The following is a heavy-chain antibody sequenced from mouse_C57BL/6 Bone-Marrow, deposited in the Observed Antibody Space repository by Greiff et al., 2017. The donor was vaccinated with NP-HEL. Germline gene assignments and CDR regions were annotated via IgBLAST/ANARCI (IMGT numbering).Heavy chain of an antibody. CDR1: GFSFNTYA. D-gene: IGHD1-1*01. V-gene: IGHV10-1*01. CDR3: VRLVARDAMDY. Sequence: VESGGGLVQPKGSLKLSCAASGFSFNTYAMNWVRQAPGKGLEWVARIRSKSNNYATYYADSVKDRFTISRDDSESMLYLQMNNLKTEDTAMYYCVRLVARDAMDYWGQGTSVTVSS. CDR2: IRSKSNNYAT. J-gene: IGHJ4*01.